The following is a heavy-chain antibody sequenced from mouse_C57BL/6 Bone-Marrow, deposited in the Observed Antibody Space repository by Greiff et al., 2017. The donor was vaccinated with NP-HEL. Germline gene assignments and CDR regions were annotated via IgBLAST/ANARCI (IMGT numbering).Heavy chain of an antibody. V-gene: IGHV1-80*01. CDR3: ASFDGSILAY. J-gene: IGHJ3*01. CDR1: GYAFSNYW. D-gene: IGHD1-1*01. CDR2: IYPGDGGT. Sequence: QVQLQQSGAALVKPGASVKISCKASGYAFSNYWMNWVKQRPGKGLEWIGQIYPGDGGTNYNGKFKGKATLTADNSSSTAYMQLSSLTSEDSAVYFCASFDGSILAYWGKGTLVTVCA.